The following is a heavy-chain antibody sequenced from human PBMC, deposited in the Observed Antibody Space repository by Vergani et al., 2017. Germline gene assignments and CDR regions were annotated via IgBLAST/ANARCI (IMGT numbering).Heavy chain of an antibody. Sequence: QVQLVQSGAEVKKPGASVKVSCKASGYPFTSYGISWVRQAPGQGLEWMGWISAYNGNTNYAQKLQGRVTMTTDTSTSTAYMELRSLRSDDTAVYYCARDPDIVVVPAAPYYYYYYGMDVWGQGTTVTVSS. D-gene: IGHD2-2*01. CDR2: ISAYNGNT. V-gene: IGHV1-18*04. J-gene: IGHJ6*02. CDR3: ARDPDIVVVPAAPYYYYYYGMDV. CDR1: GYPFTSYG.